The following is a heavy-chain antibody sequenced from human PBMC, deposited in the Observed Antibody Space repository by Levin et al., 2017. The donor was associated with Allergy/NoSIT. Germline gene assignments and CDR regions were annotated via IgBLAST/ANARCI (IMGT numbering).Heavy chain of an antibody. CDR1: GFTFSSYG. V-gene: IGHV3-33*01. D-gene: IGHD3-10*01. CDR2: IWYDGSNK. CDR3: ARDIRFGELYRMDV. J-gene: IGHJ6*02. Sequence: GGSLRLSCAASGFTFSSYGMHWVRQAPGKGLEWVAVIWYDGSNKYYADSVKGRFTISRDNSKNTLYLQMNSLRAEDTAVYYCARDIRFGELYRMDVWGQGTTVTVSS.